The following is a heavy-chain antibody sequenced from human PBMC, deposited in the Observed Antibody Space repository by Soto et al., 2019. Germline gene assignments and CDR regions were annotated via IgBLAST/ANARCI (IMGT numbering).Heavy chain of an antibody. V-gene: IGHV4-59*05. D-gene: IGHD3-10*01. J-gene: IGHJ5*02. CDR1: GGSISSYY. Sequence: SETLSLTCAVSGGSISSYYWSWIRQPPGKGLEWIGSIYYSGSTYYNPSLKSRVTISVDTSKNQFSLKLSSVTAADTAVYYCARQVEFYYDSGSYRWGQGTLVTVSS. CDR2: IYYSGST. CDR3: ARQVEFYYDSGSYR.